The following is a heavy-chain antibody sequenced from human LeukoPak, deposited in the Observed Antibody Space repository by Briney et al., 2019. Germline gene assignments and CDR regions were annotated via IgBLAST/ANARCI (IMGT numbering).Heavy chain of an antibody. D-gene: IGHD6-19*01. CDR1: GGSISSSNW. CDR3: ARGGTGSGWYRVSRFDP. J-gene: IGHJ5*02. V-gene: IGHV4-4*02. CDR2: IYHSGST. Sequence: PSETLSLTCAVSGGSISSSNWWSWVRQPPGKGLEWIGEIYHSGSTNYNPSLKSRVTISVDTSKNQFSLKLSSVTAADTAVYYCARGGTGSGWYRVSRFDPWGQGTLVTVSS.